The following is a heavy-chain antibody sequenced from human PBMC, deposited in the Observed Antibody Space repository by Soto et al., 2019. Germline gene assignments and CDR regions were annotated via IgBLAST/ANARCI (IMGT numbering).Heavy chain of an antibody. CDR1: GGTFSSYA. CDR3: ASQPRGIAVAGPNFDY. D-gene: IGHD6-19*01. Sequence: GASVKVSCKASGGTFSSYAISWVRQAPGQGLEWMGGIIPIFGTANYAQKFQGRVTITADESTSTAYMELSSLRSEDTAVYYCASQPRGIAVAGPNFDYWGQGTLVTVSS. J-gene: IGHJ4*02. CDR2: IIPIFGTA. V-gene: IGHV1-69*13.